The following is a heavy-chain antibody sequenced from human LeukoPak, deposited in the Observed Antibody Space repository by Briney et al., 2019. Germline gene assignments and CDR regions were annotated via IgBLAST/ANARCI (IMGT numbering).Heavy chain of an antibody. Sequence: SETLSLTCAVYGGSFSGYYWSWIRQPPGKGLEWIGEINHSGSTNYNPSLKSRVTISVDTSKNQFSLKLSSVTAADTAVYYCARQEYDFWSGYLWFNPWGQGTLVTVSS. CDR3: ARQEYDFWSGYLWFNP. D-gene: IGHD3-3*01. J-gene: IGHJ5*02. V-gene: IGHV4-34*01. CDR2: INHSGST. CDR1: GGSFSGYY.